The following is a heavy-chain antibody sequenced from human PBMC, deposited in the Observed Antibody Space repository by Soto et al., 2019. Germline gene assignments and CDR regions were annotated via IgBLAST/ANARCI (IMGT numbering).Heavy chain of an antibody. V-gene: IGHV4-59*01. Sequence: PSETLSLTCTVSGGSISSYYWSWIRQPPGKGLEWIGYIYYSGSTNYNPSLKSRVTISVDTSKNQFSLKLSSVTAADTAVYYCASLRSLRYFDWPGYNWFDPWGQGTLVTVSS. CDR1: GGSISSYY. CDR3: ASLRSLRYFDWPGYNWFDP. D-gene: IGHD3-9*01. J-gene: IGHJ5*02. CDR2: IYYSGST.